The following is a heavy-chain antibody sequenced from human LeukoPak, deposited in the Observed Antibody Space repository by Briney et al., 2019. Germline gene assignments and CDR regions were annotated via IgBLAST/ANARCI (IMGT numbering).Heavy chain of an antibody. D-gene: IGHD4/OR15-4a*01. CDR1: GGSLTYYY. J-gene: IGHJ6*03. Sequence: SETLSLTCSVSGGSLTYYYWSWIRQPPGKGLEWIGYIYYSGSTNYNPSLKSRVTISVDTSKNQFSLKLSSVTAADTAVYYCARDGPTISTRYYYYMDVWGKGTTVTVSS. CDR2: IYYSGST. CDR3: ARDGPTISTRYYYYMDV. V-gene: IGHV4-59*01.